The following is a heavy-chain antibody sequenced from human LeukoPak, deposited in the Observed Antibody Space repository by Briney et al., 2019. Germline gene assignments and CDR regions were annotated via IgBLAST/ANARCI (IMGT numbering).Heavy chain of an antibody. V-gene: IGHV3-21*01. CDR2: ISSSSSYI. CDR3: ARHWHHAFDI. Sequence: GGSLRLSCAASGFTFSSYSMDWVRQAPGKGLEWVSSISSSSSYIYYADSVKGRFTISRDNAKNSLYLQMNSLRAEDTAVYYCARHWHHAFDIWGQGTMVTVSS. CDR1: GFTFSSYS. J-gene: IGHJ3*02.